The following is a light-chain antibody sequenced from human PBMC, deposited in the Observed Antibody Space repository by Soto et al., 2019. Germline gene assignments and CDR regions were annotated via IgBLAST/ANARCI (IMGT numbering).Light chain of an antibody. Sequence: QTVVTQEPSLTVSPGGTVTLTCGSSTGAVTSGHYPYWFQQKPGQAPRTLIYATSNRHSWSPARFSGSLLGGKAALTLSGAQPEDEAYYYSLLAYAGVGEVFGGGTKLTVL. CDR3: LLAYAGVGEV. CDR1: TGAVTSGHY. J-gene: IGLJ2*01. CDR2: ATS. V-gene: IGLV7-46*01.